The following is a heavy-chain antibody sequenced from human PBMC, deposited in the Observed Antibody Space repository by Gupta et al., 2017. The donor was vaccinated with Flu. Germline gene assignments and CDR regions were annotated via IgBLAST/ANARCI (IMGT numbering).Heavy chain of an antibody. CDR1: GFTFSSYG. J-gene: IGHJ6*02. V-gene: IGHV3-33*01. CDR2: IWYDGSNK. D-gene: IGHD2-8*01. Sequence: QVQLVESGGGVVQPGRSLRLPCAASGFTFSSYGRHWGPPAPGQGQEWVAVIWYDGSNKYYADSVKGRFTISRDNSKNTLYLQMNSLRAEDTAVYYCARTIGYCTNGVCYLNYYYGMDVWGQGTTVTVSS. CDR3: ARTIGYCTNGVCYLNYYYGMDV.